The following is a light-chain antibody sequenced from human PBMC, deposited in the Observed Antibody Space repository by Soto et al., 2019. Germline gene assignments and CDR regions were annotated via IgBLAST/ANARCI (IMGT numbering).Light chain of an antibody. CDR3: QQYNNYFRT. Sequence: DIHMTQSPSTLSASVGDRVTITCLASQSISSWLAWYQQKPGKAPKLLIYDASSLESGVPSRFSGSGSGTEFTLTISSLQPDDFATYYCQQYNNYFRTFGQGTKVDIK. CDR2: DAS. V-gene: IGKV1-5*01. J-gene: IGKJ1*01. CDR1: QSISSW.